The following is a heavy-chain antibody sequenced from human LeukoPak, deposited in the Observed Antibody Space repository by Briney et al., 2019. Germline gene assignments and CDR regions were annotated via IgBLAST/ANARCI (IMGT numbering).Heavy chain of an antibody. CDR3: ARAPRAYDFWSGYYGAWFDP. J-gene: IGHJ5*02. Sequence: SETLSLTCTVSGYSISSGYYWGWIRQPPGKGLEWIGSIYHSGSTYYNPSLKSRVTISLDTSKNQFSLKLSSVTAGDAAVYYCARAPRAYDFWSGYYGAWFDPWGQGTLVTVSS. CDR1: GYSISSGYY. D-gene: IGHD3-3*01. V-gene: IGHV4-38-2*02. CDR2: IYHSGST.